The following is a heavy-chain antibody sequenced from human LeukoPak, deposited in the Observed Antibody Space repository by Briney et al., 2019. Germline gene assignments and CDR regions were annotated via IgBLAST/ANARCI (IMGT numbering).Heavy chain of an antibody. Sequence: GGSLRLSCATSGFTFSTYAMNWVRQAPGKGLEWVSVISASGTITNYADSVKGRFTVSRDKSKNTLVLQMDSLRAEDTAVYYCAKLGGNYSPYYSYLDVWGKGTTVTVSS. J-gene: IGHJ6*03. CDR1: GFTFSTYA. CDR3: AKLGGNYSPYYSYLDV. CDR2: ISASGTIT. V-gene: IGHV3-23*01. D-gene: IGHD1-26*01.